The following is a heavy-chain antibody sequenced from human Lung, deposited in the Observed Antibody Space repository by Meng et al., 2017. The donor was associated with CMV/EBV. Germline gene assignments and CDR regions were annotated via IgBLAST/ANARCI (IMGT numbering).Heavy chain of an antibody. CDR1: GFTFSSYE. D-gene: IGHD2-15*01. Sequence: GGSLKIXXAASGFTFSSYEMNWVRQAPGKGLEWVAYISTSGTTIYYADSVRGRFTISRDNAKNSLFLQMNSLRAEDTAVYYCARSSGWLTPGGYGMDVWGEGXTVTVSS. J-gene: IGHJ6*04. CDR3: ARSSGWLTPGGYGMDV. CDR2: ISTSGTTI. V-gene: IGHV3-48*03.